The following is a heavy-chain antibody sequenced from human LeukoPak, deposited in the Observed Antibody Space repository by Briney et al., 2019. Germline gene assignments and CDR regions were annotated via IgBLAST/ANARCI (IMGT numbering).Heavy chain of an antibody. CDR2: IKQDGSEK. CDR3: ARDLTAHSYGYIEAFDI. D-gene: IGHD5-18*01. V-gene: IGHV3-7*01. Sequence: GGSLRLSCAASGFTFSSCWMNWVRQAPGKGLEWVANIKQDGSEKYYVDSVKGRFTISRDNAKNSLYLQMNSLRAEDTAVYYCARDLTAHSYGYIEAFDIWGQGTMVTVSS. J-gene: IGHJ3*02. CDR1: GFTFSSCW.